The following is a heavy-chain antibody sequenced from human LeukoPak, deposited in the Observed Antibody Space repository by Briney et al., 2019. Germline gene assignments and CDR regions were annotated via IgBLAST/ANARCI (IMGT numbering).Heavy chain of an antibody. CDR3: ARELGYYGAQYYFDY. J-gene: IGHJ4*02. D-gene: IGHD3-3*01. V-gene: IGHV1-2*04. CDR1: GYTFTGYY. CDR2: INPNSGGT. Sequence: ASVKVSCKASGYTFTGYYMHWVRQAPGQGLEWMGWINPNSGGTNYAQKFQGWVTMTRDTSISTAYMELSRLRSDDTAVYYCARELGYYGAQYYFDYWGQGTLVTVSS.